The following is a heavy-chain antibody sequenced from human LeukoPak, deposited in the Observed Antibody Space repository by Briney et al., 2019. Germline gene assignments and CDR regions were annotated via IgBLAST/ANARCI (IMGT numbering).Heavy chain of an antibody. Sequence: GGSLRLSCAASGFTFSSYAMHWVRQAPGKGLEYVSAISSNGGSTYYANSVKGRFTISRDNSKNTLYLQMGSLRAEDMAAYYCASRYCSSTSCYYVWGQGTTVTVSS. V-gene: IGHV3-64*01. J-gene: IGHJ6*02. CDR2: ISSNGGST. CDR3: ASRYCSSTSCYYV. CDR1: GFTFSSYA. D-gene: IGHD2-2*01.